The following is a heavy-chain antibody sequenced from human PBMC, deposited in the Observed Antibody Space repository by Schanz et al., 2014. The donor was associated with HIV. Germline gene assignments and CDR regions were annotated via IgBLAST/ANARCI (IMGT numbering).Heavy chain of an antibody. J-gene: IGHJ5*01. D-gene: IGHD2-15*01. CDR2: IWHDGSKT. CDR3: ARGGGHCSDGSCYDWIDS. CDR1: GFIFSSYG. Sequence: QVQLVESGGGVVQLGRSLRLSCAASGFIFSSYGIHWVRQAPGKGLAWVTAIWHDGSKTSYADSVKGRFTISRDNTKKTVYLQMNSLRADDTAVYYCARGGGHCSDGSCYDWIDSWGQGILVTVSS. V-gene: IGHV3-33*01.